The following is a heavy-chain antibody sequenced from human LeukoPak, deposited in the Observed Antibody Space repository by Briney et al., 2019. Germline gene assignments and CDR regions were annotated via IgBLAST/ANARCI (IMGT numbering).Heavy chain of an antibody. J-gene: IGHJ4*02. Sequence: GASVKVSCKASGGTFSNYAISWARQAPGQGLEWMGGIIPIFGTANYAQKFQGRVTITADESTSTAYMELSSLRSEDTAVYYCARELSCSSTSCYPDYWGQGTLVTVSS. CDR2: IIPIFGTA. V-gene: IGHV1-69*13. CDR3: ARELSCSSTSCYPDY. D-gene: IGHD2-2*01. CDR1: GGTFSNYA.